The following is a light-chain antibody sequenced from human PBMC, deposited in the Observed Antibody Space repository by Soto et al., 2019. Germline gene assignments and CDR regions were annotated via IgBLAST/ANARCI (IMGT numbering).Light chain of an antibody. Sequence: QAVVTQEPSLTVSPGGTVTRTCGSSTGAVTSGHFPYWFQQKPGQAPRTLICDTSNKHSWTPARFSGSLLGGKAALTLSGAQPEDDADYYCLLTYSGTRVFGTGTKLTVL. CDR2: DTS. J-gene: IGLJ1*01. V-gene: IGLV7-46*01. CDR1: TGAVTSGHF. CDR3: LLTYSGTRV.